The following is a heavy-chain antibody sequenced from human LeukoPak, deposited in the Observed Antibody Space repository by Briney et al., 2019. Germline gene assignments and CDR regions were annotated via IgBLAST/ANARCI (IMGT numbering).Heavy chain of an antibody. CDR2: INPSGGST. CDR1: GYTFTSYY. Sequence: GASVKVSCKASGYTFTSYYMHWVRQAPGQGLEWMGIINPSGGSTSYAQKFQGRVTMTRDMSTSTVYMELSSLRSEDTAVYYCARANRRVYSSSWYIDYWGQGTLVTVFS. J-gene: IGHJ4*02. V-gene: IGHV1-46*01. CDR3: ARANRRVYSSSWYIDY. D-gene: IGHD6-13*01.